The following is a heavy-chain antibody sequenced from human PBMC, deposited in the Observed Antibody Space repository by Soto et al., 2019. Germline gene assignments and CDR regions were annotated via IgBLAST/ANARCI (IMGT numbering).Heavy chain of an antibody. J-gene: IGHJ6*04. D-gene: IGHD1-26*01. CDR1: GGSISSYY. V-gene: IGHV4-59*01. Sequence: SETLSLTCTVSGGSISSYYWSWIRQPPGKGLEWIGYIYYSGSTNYNPSLKSRVTISVDTSKNQFSLKLSSVTAADTAVYYCARDQAPRSMGGMDGWGKGTKVTAPQ. CDR3: ARDQAPRSMGGMDG. CDR2: IYYSGST.